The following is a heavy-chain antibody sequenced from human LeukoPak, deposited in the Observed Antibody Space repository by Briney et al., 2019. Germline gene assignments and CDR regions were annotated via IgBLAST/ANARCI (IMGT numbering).Heavy chain of an antibody. Sequence: GGSLRLSCAASGFTFSSYSMNWVRQAPGKGLEWVSYISSSSSTIYYADSVKGRFTISRDNAKNSLYLQMNSLRAEDTAVYYCARDLTSSSSPYYFDYWGQGTLVTVSS. CDR2: ISSSSSTI. CDR3: ARDLTSSSSPYYFDY. D-gene: IGHD6-6*01. V-gene: IGHV3-48*01. CDR1: GFTFSSYS. J-gene: IGHJ4*02.